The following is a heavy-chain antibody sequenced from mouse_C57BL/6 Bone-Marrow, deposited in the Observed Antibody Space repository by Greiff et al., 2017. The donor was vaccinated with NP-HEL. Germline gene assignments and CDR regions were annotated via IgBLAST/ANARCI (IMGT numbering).Heavy chain of an antibody. CDR3: ARGTMKAY. D-gene: IGHD2-4*01. CDR2: IYPGDGDT. J-gene: IGHJ3*01. V-gene: IGHV1-82*01. CDR1: GYAFSSSW. Sequence: VKLQESGPELVKPGASVKISCKASGYAFSSSWMNWVKQRPGKGLEWIGRIYPGDGDTNYNGKFKGKATLTADKSSSTAYMQLSSLTSEDSAVYFCARGTMKAYWGQGTLVTVSA.